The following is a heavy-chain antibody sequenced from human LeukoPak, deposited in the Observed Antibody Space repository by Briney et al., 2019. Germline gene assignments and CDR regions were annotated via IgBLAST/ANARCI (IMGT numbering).Heavy chain of an antibody. CDR2: ISGSGGST. Sequence: GGSLRLSCAASGFTFSSYAMSWVRQAPGRGLEWVAAISGSGGSTYYAASVKGRFTISRDNSKNTLNLQMNSLRAEDTAVYYCAKAITMIVVVMGGFDYWGQGTLVTVSS. J-gene: IGHJ4*02. CDR1: GFTFSSYA. D-gene: IGHD3-22*01. CDR3: AKAITMIVVVMGGFDY. V-gene: IGHV3-23*01.